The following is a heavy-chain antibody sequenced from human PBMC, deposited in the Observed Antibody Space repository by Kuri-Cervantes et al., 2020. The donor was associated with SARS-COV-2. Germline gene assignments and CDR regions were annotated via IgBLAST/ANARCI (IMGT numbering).Heavy chain of an antibody. J-gene: IGHJ4*02. CDR2: ISNSGSTI. CDR1: GFTFSDYY. CDR3: ARDLRMGKSLEH. D-gene: IGHD7-27*01. Sequence: LSLTCAASGFTFSDYYITWIRQAPGKVLEWVSYISNSGSTIHHADSVTGRFTISRDKAKNSVYLQMNSVRAEDTAMYYCARDLRMGKSLEHWGQGTLVTVSS. V-gene: IGHV3-11*04.